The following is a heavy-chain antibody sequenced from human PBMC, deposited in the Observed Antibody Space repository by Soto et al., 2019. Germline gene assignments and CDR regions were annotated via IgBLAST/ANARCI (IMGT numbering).Heavy chain of an antibody. Sequence: PGGSLRLSCAASGFTFSSYGMHWVRQAPGKGLEWVAVIWYDGSNKYYADSVKGRFTISRDNSKNTLYLQMNSLRAEDTAVYYCAREGLRLWLDYWGQGTLVTVSS. CDR3: AREGLRLWLDY. J-gene: IGHJ4*02. V-gene: IGHV3-33*01. CDR2: IWYDGSNK. D-gene: IGHD5-18*01. CDR1: GFTFSSYG.